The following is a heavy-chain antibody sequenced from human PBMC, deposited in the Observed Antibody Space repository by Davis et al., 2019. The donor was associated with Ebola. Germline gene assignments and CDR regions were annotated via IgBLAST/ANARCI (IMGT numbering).Heavy chain of an antibody. CDR2: IIPIFGTA. V-gene: IGHV1-69*05. Sequence: AASVKVSCKASGGTFSSYAISWVRQAPGQGLEWMGGIIPIFGTANYAQKFQGRVTMTRDTSTSTVYMELSSLRSEDTAVYYCARVHRDGYNYGYFDYWGQGTLVTVSS. CDR1: GGTFSSYA. CDR3: ARVHRDGYNYGYFDY. J-gene: IGHJ4*02. D-gene: IGHD5-24*01.